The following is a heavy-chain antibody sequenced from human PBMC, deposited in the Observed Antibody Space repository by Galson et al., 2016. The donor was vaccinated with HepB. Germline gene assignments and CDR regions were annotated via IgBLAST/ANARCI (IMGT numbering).Heavy chain of an antibody. Sequence: SLRLSCAASGFTFSSYAMIWVRQAPGKGLEWVSSISNTGHSTYYADSVKGRFTISRDNSKNTVYLQMNSLRAEDTAVYYCARDLSYYYGMDVWGQGTTVTVSS. CDR1: GFTFSSYA. CDR2: ISNTGHST. J-gene: IGHJ6*02. V-gene: IGHV3-23*01. CDR3: ARDLSYYYGMDV.